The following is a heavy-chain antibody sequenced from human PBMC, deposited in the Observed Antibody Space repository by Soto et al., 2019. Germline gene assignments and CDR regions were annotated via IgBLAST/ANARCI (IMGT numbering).Heavy chain of an antibody. V-gene: IGHV1-46*01. CDR2: INPSGGST. D-gene: IGHD2-21*02. Sequence: ASVKVSCKASGYTFTSYYMHWVRQAPGQGLEWMGIINPSGGSTSYAQKFQGRVTMTRDTSTSTVYMELSSLRSEDTAVYYCAREERLYCGGDCHGWFDPWGQGTLVTVS. J-gene: IGHJ5*02. CDR1: GYTFTSYY. CDR3: AREERLYCGGDCHGWFDP.